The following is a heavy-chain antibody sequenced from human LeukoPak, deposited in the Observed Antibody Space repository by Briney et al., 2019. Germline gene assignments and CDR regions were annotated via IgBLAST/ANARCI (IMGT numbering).Heavy chain of an antibody. Sequence: GGSLRLSCAASGFTLSGNAMSWVRQAPGKGLEWVAVIYSGGNTYYADSVKGRFTISRDNSKNTLHLQMNSLRAEDTAVYYCARYSSGSGGCLDSWRQGTLVTVS. CDR2: IYSGGNT. D-gene: IGHD3-10*01. V-gene: IGHV3-66*01. CDR3: ARYSSGSGGCLDS. CDR1: GFTLSGNA. J-gene: IGHJ4*02.